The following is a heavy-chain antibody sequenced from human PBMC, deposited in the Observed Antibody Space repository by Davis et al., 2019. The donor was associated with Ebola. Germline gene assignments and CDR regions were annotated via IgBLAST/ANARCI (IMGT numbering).Heavy chain of an antibody. Sequence: GESLKISCKASGYSFTSYWIGWVRQMPGKGLEWMGIIYPGDSDTRYSPSFQGQVTISADKSISTAYLQWSSLKASDTAMYYCARAHYDILTGYYYFDYWGQGTLVTVSS. V-gene: IGHV5-51*01. CDR1: GYSFTSYW. CDR3: ARAHYDILTGYYYFDY. J-gene: IGHJ4*02. CDR2: IYPGDSDT. D-gene: IGHD3-9*01.